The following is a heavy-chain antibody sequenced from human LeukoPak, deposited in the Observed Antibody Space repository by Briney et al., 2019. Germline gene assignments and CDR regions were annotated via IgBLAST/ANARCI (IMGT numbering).Heavy chain of an antibody. V-gene: IGHV4-38-2*02. Sequence: SETLSLTCTVSGYSISSGYYWGWIRQPPGKGLEWIGSIYHSGSTYYNPSLKCRVTISVDTSKNQFSLKLSSVTAADTAVYYCARAHPAASYYYYMDVWGKGTTVTVSS. CDR2: IYHSGST. CDR1: GYSISSGYY. J-gene: IGHJ6*03. D-gene: IGHD2-2*01. CDR3: ARAHPAASYYYYMDV.